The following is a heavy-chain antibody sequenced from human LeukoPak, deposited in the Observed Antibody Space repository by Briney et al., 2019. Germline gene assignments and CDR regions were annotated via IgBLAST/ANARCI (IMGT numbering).Heavy chain of an antibody. V-gene: IGHV1-2*02. D-gene: IGHD3-3*02. CDR1: GYTFTGYY. J-gene: IGHJ4*02. Sequence: ASAKVSCKASGYTFTGYYMHWVRQAPGQGLEWMGWINPNSGGTNYAQEFQGRVTMTRATSISTSYMELSRLRSDDTAVYYGARGGSIFGVVTAYYFDYWGQGTLVTVSS. CDR3: ARGGSIFGVVTAYYFDY. CDR2: INPNSGGT.